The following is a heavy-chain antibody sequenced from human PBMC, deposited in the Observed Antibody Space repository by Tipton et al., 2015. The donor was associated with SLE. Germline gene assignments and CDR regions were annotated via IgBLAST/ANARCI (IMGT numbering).Heavy chain of an antibody. J-gene: IGHJ4*02. D-gene: IGHD5-18*01. CDR2: INHSGST. CDR3: ARGLQYSYGYYFDY. Sequence: TLSLTCSVYGGSFSVYYWTWIRQSPGKGLEWIGEINHSGSTNYNPSLKSRVTMSLDTSKNQFSLRLTSVTAADTAFYYCARGLQYSYGYYFDYWGQGTLVTVSS. V-gene: IGHV4-34*01. CDR1: GGSFSVYY.